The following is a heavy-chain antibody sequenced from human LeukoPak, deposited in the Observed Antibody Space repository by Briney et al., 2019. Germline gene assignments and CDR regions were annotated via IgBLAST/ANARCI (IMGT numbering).Heavy chain of an antibody. V-gene: IGHV1-2*02. CDR2: INPNSGRT. J-gene: IGHJ5*02. Sequence: GASVKVSCKPSGYTFPDYCLHWVRQAPGQGLEWMGWINPNSGRTSSAQKFQGRVTMTRDTSIATVYMEVTWLTSDDTAIYYCARADRLHGGPYLIGPWGQGTLVTVSS. CDR3: ARADRLHGGPYLIGP. CDR1: GYTFPDYC. D-gene: IGHD2-21*01.